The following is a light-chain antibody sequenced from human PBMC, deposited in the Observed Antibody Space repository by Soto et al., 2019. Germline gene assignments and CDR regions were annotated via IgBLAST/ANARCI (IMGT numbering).Light chain of an antibody. J-gene: IGKJ2*01. CDR1: QRIGDW. Sequence: DIQMTQSPSTLSASVGDRVTITCRASQRIGDWLAWYQQKPGKAPKLLIYKASSLESGVSSRFSGSGSGTEFTLTSSGLQPDDFATFDCQQHNSSPYTFGQGTKL. V-gene: IGKV1-5*03. CDR2: KAS. CDR3: QQHNSSPYT.